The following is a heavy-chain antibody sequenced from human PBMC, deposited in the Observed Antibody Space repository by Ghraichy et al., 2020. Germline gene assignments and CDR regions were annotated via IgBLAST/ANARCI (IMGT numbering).Heavy chain of an antibody. CDR2: ISGSGDTT. V-gene: IGHV3-48*02. CDR1: GFTFVTYS. CDR3: ARGEDQTNSGDY. D-gene: IGHD2-8*01. Sequence: GGSLRLSCAASGFTFVTYSMNWVRQAPGKGLEWVSYISGSGDTTYYADSVKGRFTVSRDNAKSSVYLQMNSLRDEDTALYYCARGEDQTNSGDYWGQGTLVIVSS. J-gene: IGHJ4*02.